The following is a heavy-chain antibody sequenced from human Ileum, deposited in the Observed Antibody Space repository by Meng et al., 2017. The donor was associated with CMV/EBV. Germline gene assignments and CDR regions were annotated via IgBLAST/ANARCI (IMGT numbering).Heavy chain of an antibody. CDR3: AKDLGIVGVHGLDY. V-gene: IGHV3-33*06. Sequence: ASRFIFRNYGMHWVRQAPGKGLEWVALTWYDGSNEQYADSVKGRFTISRDNSKNTLYLQMNSLRVEDTAVYYCAKDLGIVGVHGLDYWGQGTLVTVSS. D-gene: IGHD1-26*01. CDR1: RFIFRNYG. CDR2: TWYDGSNE. J-gene: IGHJ4*02.